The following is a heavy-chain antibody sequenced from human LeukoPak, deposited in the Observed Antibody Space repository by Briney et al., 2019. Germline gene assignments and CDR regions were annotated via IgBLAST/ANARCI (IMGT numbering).Heavy chain of an antibody. CDR1: GFTFSSYS. D-gene: IGHD3-22*01. Sequence: PGGSLRLSCAASGFTFSSYSMNWVRQAPGKGLEWVSSISSSSSYIYYADSVKGRFTISRDNAKNSLYLQMNSLRAEDTAVYYCARETYCYDSSGYFPMDVWGKGTTVTVSS. J-gene: IGHJ6*03. CDR3: ARETYCYDSSGYFPMDV. V-gene: IGHV3-21*01. CDR2: ISSSSSYI.